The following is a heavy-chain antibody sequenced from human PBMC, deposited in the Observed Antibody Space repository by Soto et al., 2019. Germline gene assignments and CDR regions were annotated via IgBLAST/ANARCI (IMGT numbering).Heavy chain of an antibody. V-gene: IGHV3-11*01. CDR3: ARDMRLYGMDV. Sequence: GGSLRLSCAASGFTFIDFYMAWIRQSPGKGLEWISSISSGGETKYYADSVKGRFTISRDNTENSLYLQMNSLRADDTAVYFCARDMRLYGMDVWGQGTTVTVSS. CDR1: GFTFIDFY. J-gene: IGHJ6*02. CDR2: ISSGGETK. D-gene: IGHD6-25*01.